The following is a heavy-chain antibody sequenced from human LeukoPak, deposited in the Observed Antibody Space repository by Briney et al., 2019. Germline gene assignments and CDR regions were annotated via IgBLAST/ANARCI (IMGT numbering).Heavy chain of an antibody. CDR2: INPNSGGT. CDR3: ARDATYDALDI. J-gene: IGHJ3*02. V-gene: IGHV1-2*02. CDR1: GYTFTCYY. Sequence: ASVKVSCKASGYTFTCYYMHWVRQAPGQGLEWMGWINPNSGGTNYAQKFQGKVTMTRDTSISTAYMELSRLRSDDTAVYYCARDATYDALDIWGQGTMVTVSS.